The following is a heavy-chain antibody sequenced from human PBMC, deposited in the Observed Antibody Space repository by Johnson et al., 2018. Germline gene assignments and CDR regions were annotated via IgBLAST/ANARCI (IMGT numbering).Heavy chain of an antibody. CDR3: AASPQYYDSRGYYAVWVRH. J-gene: IGHJ1*01. CDR2: IWYDGSNK. Sequence: QVQLVQSGGGVVQPGRSLRLSCAASGFTFSSYGMHWVRQAPGKGLEWVAVIWYDGSNKYYADSVKGRFTIPRDNSKNTLYLQMNSRRAEDPAVYDCAASPQYYDSRGYYAVWVRHWGQDTLVTVST. D-gene: IGHD3-22*01. CDR1: GFTFSSYG. V-gene: IGHV3-33*01.